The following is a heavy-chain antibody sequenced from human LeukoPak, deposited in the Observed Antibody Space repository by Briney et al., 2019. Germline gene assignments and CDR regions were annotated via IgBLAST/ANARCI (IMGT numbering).Heavy chain of an antibody. D-gene: IGHD7-27*01. Sequence: GSLRLSCAASGFTFDDRGMSWVRQAPGKGLEWVSGINWNGGSTAYAESVKGRFIISRDNAKKSLYMQMNSLRDEDTALYYCAREYASLGFDIWGQGAMVTVSS. J-gene: IGHJ3*02. CDR2: INWNGGST. CDR1: GFTFDDRG. V-gene: IGHV3-20*04. CDR3: AREYASLGFDI.